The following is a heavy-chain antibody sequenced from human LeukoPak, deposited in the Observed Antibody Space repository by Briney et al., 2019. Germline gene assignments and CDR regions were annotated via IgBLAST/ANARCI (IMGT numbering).Heavy chain of an antibody. CDR3: ARDGRFGELFDY. V-gene: IGHV1-18*01. D-gene: IGHD3-10*01. CDR2: ISAYNGDT. CDR1: GYTFSNYG. J-gene: IGHJ4*02. Sequence: ASVKVSCKASGYTFSNYGISWVRQAPGQGLEWMGWISAYNGDTNYAQNLQGRVTMTTDTSTSTAYMEVRSLRSGDTAVYYCARDGRFGELFDYWGQGTLVAVSS.